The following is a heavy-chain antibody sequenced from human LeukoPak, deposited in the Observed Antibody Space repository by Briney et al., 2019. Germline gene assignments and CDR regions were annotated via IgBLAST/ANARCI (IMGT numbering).Heavy chain of an antibody. CDR2: IHTSGST. V-gene: IGHV4-61*02. CDR1: GGSISSGRYY. D-gene: IGHD3-22*01. J-gene: IGHJ4*02. CDR3: ARGTTYDSGTGYYFNY. Sequence: SQTLSLTCTVSGGSISSGRYYWTWIRRSAGKGLEWIGRIHTSGSTKYHPSLKSRVTISVDTSENQFSLKLSSVTAADTAVYYCARGTTYDSGTGYYFNYWGQGTLVTVSS.